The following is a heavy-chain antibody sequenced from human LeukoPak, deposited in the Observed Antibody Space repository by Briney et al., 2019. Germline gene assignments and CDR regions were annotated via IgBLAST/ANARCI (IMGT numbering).Heavy chain of an antibody. J-gene: IGHJ3*02. V-gene: IGHV3-33*01. Sequence: PGGSLRLSCAASGFTFNNYDMQWVRQAPGKGLEWVALKWYDGSKKYSADSVKGRFTISRDNSKNTLYLQMNSLRVEDTAVYYCARVRGYSYVEAFDIWGQGTMATVSS. CDR2: KWYDGSKK. CDR3: ARVRGYSYVEAFDI. D-gene: IGHD5-18*01. CDR1: GFTFNNYD.